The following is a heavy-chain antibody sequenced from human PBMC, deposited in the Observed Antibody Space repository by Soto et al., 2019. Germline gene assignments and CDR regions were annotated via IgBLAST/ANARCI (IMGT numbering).Heavy chain of an antibody. D-gene: IGHD1-26*01. J-gene: IGHJ4*02. CDR2: ISYDGSNK. V-gene: IGHV3-30-3*01. CDR3: ARGGSYLRSDY. CDR1: GFTFSSYA. Sequence: QVQLVESGGGVVQPGRSLRLSCAASGFTFSSYAMHWVRQAPGKGLEWVAVISYDGSNKYYADSVKGRFTISRDNSKNTLYLQMNSLRAEDTAVYYCARGGSYLRSDYWGQGTLVTVSS.